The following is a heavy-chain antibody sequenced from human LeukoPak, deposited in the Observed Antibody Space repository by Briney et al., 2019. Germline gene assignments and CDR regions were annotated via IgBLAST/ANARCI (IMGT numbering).Heavy chain of an antibody. Sequence: GGSLRLSCAASGFTFSSYAMSWVRQAPGKGLEWVSAISGSGGSTYYADSVKGRFTISRENSKNTLYLQMNSLRAEDTAVYYCAKECCSSTSCSGPLDYWGQGTLVTVSS. CDR1: GFTFSSYA. V-gene: IGHV3-23*01. J-gene: IGHJ4*02. CDR3: AKECCSSTSCSGPLDY. D-gene: IGHD2-2*01. CDR2: ISGSGGST.